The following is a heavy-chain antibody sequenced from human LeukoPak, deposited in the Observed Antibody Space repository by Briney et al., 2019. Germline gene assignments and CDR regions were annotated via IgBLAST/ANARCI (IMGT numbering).Heavy chain of an antibody. D-gene: IGHD3-10*01. Sequence: SQTLSLTCTVSGGSISSGGYYWSWIRQHPGKGLEWIGYIYYRGSTSYNPSLKSRLTISIDTSKTQFYLKLSSVTAADTAVYYCAGVVYSGSWGYFDYWGQGSLVTVSS. V-gene: IGHV4-31*03. J-gene: IGHJ4*02. CDR1: GGSISSGGYY. CDR3: AGVVYSGSWGYFDY. CDR2: IYYRGST.